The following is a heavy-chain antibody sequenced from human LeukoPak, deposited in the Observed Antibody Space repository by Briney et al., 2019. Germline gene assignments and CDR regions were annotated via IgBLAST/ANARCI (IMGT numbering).Heavy chain of an antibody. CDR2: ISGSGGST. CDR3: AKDREVGATPYYYYYGMDV. V-gene: IGHV3-23*01. J-gene: IGHJ6*02. Sequence: HPGGSLRLSCAASGFTFSSYGMHWVRQAPGKGLEWVSAISGSGGSTYYADSVKGRFTISRDNSKNTLYLQMNSLRAEDTAVYYCAKDREVGATPYYYYYGMDVWGQGTTVTVSS. D-gene: IGHD1-26*01. CDR1: GFTFSSYG.